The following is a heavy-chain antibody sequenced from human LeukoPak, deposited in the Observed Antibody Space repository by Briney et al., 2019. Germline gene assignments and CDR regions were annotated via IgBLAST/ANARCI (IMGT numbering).Heavy chain of an antibody. J-gene: IGHJ6*02. CDR1: GYTFTSYD. CDR2: MNPNSGNA. V-gene: IGHV1-8*01. CDR3: ARGQPNYYYYYGTDV. D-gene: IGHD2-2*01. Sequence: ASVKVSCKASGYTFTSYDINWVRQATGQGLEWMGWMNPNSGNAGYAQKFQGRVTMTRNTSISTAYMELSSLRSEDTAVYYCARGQPNYYYYYGTDVWGQGTTVTVSS.